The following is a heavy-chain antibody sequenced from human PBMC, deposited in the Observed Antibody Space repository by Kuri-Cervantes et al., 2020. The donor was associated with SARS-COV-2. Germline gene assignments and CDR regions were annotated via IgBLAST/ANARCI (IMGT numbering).Heavy chain of an antibody. CDR2: IKQDGSEK. CDR1: GFTFSSYW. V-gene: IGHV3-7*01. D-gene: IGHD6-25*01. CDR3: ASLGSGKGAIDY. Sequence: GESLKISCAASGFTFSSYWMSWVRQAPGKGLEWVANIKQDGSEKYYVDSVKGRFTISRDNAKNSLYLQMNSLRAEDTAVYYCASLGSGKGAIDYWGQGTLVTVSS. J-gene: IGHJ4*02.